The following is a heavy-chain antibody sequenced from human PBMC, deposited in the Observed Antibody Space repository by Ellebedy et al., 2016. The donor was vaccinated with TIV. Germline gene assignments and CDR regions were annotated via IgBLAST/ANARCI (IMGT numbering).Heavy chain of an antibody. CDR2: INHSGST. V-gene: IGHV4-34*01. CDR3: ARRVTTTIRANWYFDL. Sequence: SETLSLTCAVYGGSFSDYYWSWIRQHPGKGLEWIGEINHSGSTNYNPSLKSRVTISVDTSKNQFSLKLSSVTAADTAVFYCARRVTTTIRANWYFDLWGRGTLATVSS. CDR1: GGSFSDYY. J-gene: IGHJ2*01. D-gene: IGHD4-17*01.